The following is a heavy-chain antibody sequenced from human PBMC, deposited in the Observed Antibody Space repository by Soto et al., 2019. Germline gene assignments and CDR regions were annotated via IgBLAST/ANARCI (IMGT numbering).Heavy chain of an antibody. CDR2: IHHIGRV. CDR1: GTSVCNNNW. CDR3: TRNSFYALGC. D-gene: IGHD2-2*01. V-gene: IGHV4-4*02. J-gene: IGHJ4*02. Sequence: SETLFLPCALSGTSVCNNNWWSWVRQPPGGGLEGIGEIHHIGRVSYNPSMRGRVTLSVDKSTNQFSLDLTSVTAADTAVYYCTRNSFYALGCWGQGTLGTVSS.